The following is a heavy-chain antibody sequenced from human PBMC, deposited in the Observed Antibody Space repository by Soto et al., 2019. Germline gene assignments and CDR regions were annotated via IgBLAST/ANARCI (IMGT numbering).Heavy chain of an antibody. D-gene: IGHD6-19*01. Sequence: EVQLLGSGGGLVQPGGSLRLSCTASGFTFSSYAMSWVRQAPGMGLEWVSSISSSGGSTYYGDSVKGRFTISRDNSENTLYLQMNYLRAEDTALYYCARGGGNRGWPFDYWGQGILVTVSS. V-gene: IGHV3-23*01. CDR2: ISSSGGST. CDR3: ARGGGNRGWPFDY. J-gene: IGHJ4*02. CDR1: GFTFSSYA.